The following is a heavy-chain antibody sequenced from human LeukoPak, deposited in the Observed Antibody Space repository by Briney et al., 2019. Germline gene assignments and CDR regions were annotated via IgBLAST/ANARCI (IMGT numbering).Heavy chain of an antibody. V-gene: IGHV3-9*01. CDR2: INWNSGSK. CDR1: GFTFDDYA. Sequence: GGSLRLSCAASGFTFDDYAIHWVRQAPGKGLEWVSGINWNSGSKHYADSVKGRFTISRDNAKNSLYLQMNSLRAEDTAVYYCARDPYSGSYGNYYYYFMDVWGKGTTVTISS. J-gene: IGHJ6*03. CDR3: ARDPYSGSYGNYYYYFMDV. D-gene: IGHD1-26*01.